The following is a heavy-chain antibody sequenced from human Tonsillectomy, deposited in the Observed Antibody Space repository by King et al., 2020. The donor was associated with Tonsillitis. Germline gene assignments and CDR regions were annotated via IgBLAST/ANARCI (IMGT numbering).Heavy chain of an antibody. V-gene: IGHV1-2*02. Sequence: QLVQSGAEVKKPGASVKVSCKASGYTFTGYYMHWVRQAPGQGLEWMGWINPNSGGTNYAQKFQGRVTMTRDTSISTAYMEPSRLRSDDTAVYYCARGEVRGVIDYGMDVWGQGTTVTVSS. J-gene: IGHJ6*02. CDR2: INPNSGGT. CDR1: GYTFTGYY. CDR3: ARGEVRGVIDYGMDV. D-gene: IGHD3-10*01.